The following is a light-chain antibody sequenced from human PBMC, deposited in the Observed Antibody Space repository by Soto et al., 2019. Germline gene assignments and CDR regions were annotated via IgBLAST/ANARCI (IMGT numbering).Light chain of an antibody. CDR3: SSYAGSNTV. CDR2: EVS. J-gene: IGLJ3*02. V-gene: IGLV2-8*01. CDR1: SSDVGGYNF. Sequence: QSALTQPPSASGSPGQSVTISCTGTSSDVGGYNFVSWYQQHPGKAPKLMIYEVSKRPSGVPDRFSGSKSGNTASLTVSGLQADDEADYYCSSYAGSNTVFGGGTKLTVL.